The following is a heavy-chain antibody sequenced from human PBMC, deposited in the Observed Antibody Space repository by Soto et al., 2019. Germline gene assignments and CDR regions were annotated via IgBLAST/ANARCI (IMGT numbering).Heavy chain of an antibody. J-gene: IGHJ5*02. D-gene: IGHD1-1*01. CDR1: GYTFTGYY. Sequence: ASVKVSCKSSGYTFTGYYIHWVRQLAGQGPECMGWINPNSGGSIYAQNFQGRVTMTRAPSMKTAYMGLSNLTSDDTAVYYCATTSRFDPWGQGTLVTVSS. V-gene: IGHV1-2*02. CDR2: INPNSGGS. CDR3: ATTSRFDP.